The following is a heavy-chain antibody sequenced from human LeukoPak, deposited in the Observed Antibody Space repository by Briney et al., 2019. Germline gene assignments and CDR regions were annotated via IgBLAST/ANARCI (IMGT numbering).Heavy chain of an antibody. V-gene: IGHV1-3*01. CDR2: INAGSGNT. CDR3: ARASVSSSFVYWESAYFDY. CDR1: GYTFPNYA. J-gene: IGHJ4*02. Sequence: ASVKVSCKASGYTFPNYAIHWVRQAPGQGLEWMGWINAGSGNTHYSQNFQDRVTITRDTSASMAYMELRSLRSEDTAVYYCARASVSSSFVYWESAYFDYWGQGTLVTVSS. D-gene: IGHD6-6*01.